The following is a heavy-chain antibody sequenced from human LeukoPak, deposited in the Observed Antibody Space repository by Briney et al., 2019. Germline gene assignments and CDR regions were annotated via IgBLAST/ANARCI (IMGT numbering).Heavy chain of an antibody. V-gene: IGHV5-51*01. D-gene: IGHD3-10*01. CDR1: GYSFTSYW. Sequence: GESLKISCKGSGYSFTSYWIGWVRQMPGKGLEWMGIIYPGDSDTRYSPSFQGQVTISADKSISTAYLQWSSLKASDTAMYYCARSYYYGSGQSYYYYMGVWGKGTTVTVSS. CDR2: IYPGDSDT. CDR3: ARSYYYGSGQSYYYYMGV. J-gene: IGHJ6*03.